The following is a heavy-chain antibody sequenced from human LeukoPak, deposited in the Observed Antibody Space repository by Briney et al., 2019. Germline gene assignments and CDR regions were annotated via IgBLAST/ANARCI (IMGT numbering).Heavy chain of an antibody. CDR1: GGSISSYY. D-gene: IGHD1-26*01. CDR3: ARDHRELNAFDI. Sequence: SETLSLTCTVSGGSISSYYWSWIRQPPGKGLEWIGYIYYSGSTYYNPSLKSRVTISVDTSKNQFSLKLSSVTAADTAVYYCARDHRELNAFDIWGQGTMVTVSS. J-gene: IGHJ3*02. CDR2: IYYSGST. V-gene: IGHV4-59*06.